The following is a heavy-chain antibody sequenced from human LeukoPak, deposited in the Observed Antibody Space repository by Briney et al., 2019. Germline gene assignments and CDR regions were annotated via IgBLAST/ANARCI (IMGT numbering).Heavy chain of an antibody. J-gene: IGHJ6*02. CDR3: ARTETGYSYGRHYYYYGMDV. CDR2: IYYSGST. V-gene: IGHV4-59*08. CDR1: GGSISSYY. Sequence: SETLSLTCTVSGGSISSYYWSWIRQPPGKGLEWIGYIYYSGSTNYNPSLKSRVTISVDTSKNQFSLKLSSVTAADTAVYYCARTETGYSYGRHYYYYGMDVWGQGTTVTVSS. D-gene: IGHD5-18*01.